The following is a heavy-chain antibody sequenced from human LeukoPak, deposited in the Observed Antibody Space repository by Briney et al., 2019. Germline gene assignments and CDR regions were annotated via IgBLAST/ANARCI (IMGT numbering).Heavy chain of an antibody. Sequence: SETLSLTCTVSGGSISSYYWSWIRQPPGKGLEWIGYIYYSGSTNYNPSLKSRVTISVDTSKNQFSLKLSSVTAPDTAVYYCARESSGWYPYYYYYGMDVWGQGTTVTVSS. J-gene: IGHJ6*02. V-gene: IGHV4-59*12. CDR3: ARESSGWYPYYYYYGMDV. D-gene: IGHD6-19*01. CDR2: IYYSGST. CDR1: GGSISSYY.